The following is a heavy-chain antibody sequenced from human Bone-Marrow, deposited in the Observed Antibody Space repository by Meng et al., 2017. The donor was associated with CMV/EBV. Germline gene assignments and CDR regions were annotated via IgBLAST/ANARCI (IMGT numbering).Heavy chain of an antibody. CDR2: ISYGGSNK. CDR1: RFTFSGDA. J-gene: IGHJ4*02. V-gene: IGHV3-30*04. D-gene: IGHD2-2*01. Sequence: SRFTFSGDAMRWVRQAPGKGLEWVEVISYGGSNKYYADSVQGQFTISRDNSKNTLYLQMNSLRAEDTAVYYCARDLYGYQLGYYFDYWGQGTLVTVSS. CDR3: ARDLYGYQLGYYFDY.